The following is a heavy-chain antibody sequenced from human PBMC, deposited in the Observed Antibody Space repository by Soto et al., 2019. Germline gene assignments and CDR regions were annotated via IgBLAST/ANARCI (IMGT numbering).Heavy chain of an antibody. V-gene: IGHV3-23*01. Sequence: GGSLRLSCAASGFTFSSYAMKWVRQAPGKGLEWVSLISDSGTLTYYADSVKGRFTISRDNSGNTLFLQMYSLRAEDTAVYYCARYIPGVRYYGMDVWGQGTAVTVSS. CDR2: ISDSGTLT. CDR3: ARYIPGVRYYGMDV. D-gene: IGHD5-18*01. CDR1: GFTFSSYA. J-gene: IGHJ6*02.